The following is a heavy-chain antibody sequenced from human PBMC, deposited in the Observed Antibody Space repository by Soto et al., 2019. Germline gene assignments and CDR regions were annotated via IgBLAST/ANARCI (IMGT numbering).Heavy chain of an antibody. CDR1: NGSFSGYY. Sequence: QVQLQQWGAGLLKPSETLSLTCAVYNGSFSGYYWNWIRQPPGKGLEWIGEISQSGNTDYNVSLKSRVTISVDKSKNQPSLKLKSVAAADTAVYSCARGDSGSYFDYWGQGSPVTVSS. CDR3: ARGDSGSYFDY. CDR2: ISQSGNT. J-gene: IGHJ4*03. V-gene: IGHV4-34*01. D-gene: IGHD1-26*01.